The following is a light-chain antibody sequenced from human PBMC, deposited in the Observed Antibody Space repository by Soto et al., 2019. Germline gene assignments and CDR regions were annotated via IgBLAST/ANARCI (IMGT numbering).Light chain of an antibody. J-gene: IGKJ1*01. CDR1: QTVSSSY. CDR3: QQYNVYWT. V-gene: IGKV3-20*01. Sequence: EIVLTPSPGTLSLSPVERATLSCRASQTVSSSYLAWYQQKPGQAPRLLIYGVSSRAPGIPDRFRGSGSGTDFTLSISSLQPDDFATYYCQQYNVYWTFGQGTKVDIK. CDR2: GVS.